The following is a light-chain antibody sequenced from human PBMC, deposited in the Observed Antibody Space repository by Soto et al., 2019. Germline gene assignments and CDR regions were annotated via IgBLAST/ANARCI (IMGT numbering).Light chain of an antibody. CDR1: QRVSSN. Sequence: EIVMTTSPVTPSVSPGERATLPCRASQRVSSNVAWYQQKPGQAPRLLIYGASTRATGIPARLSGRGSGTEFTLTISSLHSEDFAVYFWQQYNNWPPYTFGQGTKVDIK. J-gene: IGKJ2*01. CDR2: GAS. CDR3: QQYNNWPPYT. V-gene: IGKV3-15*01.